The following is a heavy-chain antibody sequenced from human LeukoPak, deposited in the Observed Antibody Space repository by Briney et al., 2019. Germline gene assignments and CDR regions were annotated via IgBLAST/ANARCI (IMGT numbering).Heavy chain of an antibody. J-gene: IGHJ4*02. Sequence: SETLSLTCTVSGGSISTYYWSWIRQPPGKGLEWIGYISDSGSTNYNPSLKSRVTISVETSKNQLSLKLSSVTAADTAVYYCARRAGGYSHPYDYWGQGTLVTVSS. CDR3: ARRAGGYSHPYDY. V-gene: IGHV4-59*01. CDR1: GGSISTYY. CDR2: ISDSGST. D-gene: IGHD4-23*01.